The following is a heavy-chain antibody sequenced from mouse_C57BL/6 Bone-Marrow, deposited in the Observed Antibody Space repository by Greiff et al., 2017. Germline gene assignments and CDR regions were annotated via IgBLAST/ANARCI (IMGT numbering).Heavy chain of an antibody. CDR3: AISYSNYFAWFAY. D-gene: IGHD2-5*01. J-gene: IGHJ3*01. CDR1: GYTFTSYW. V-gene: IGHV1-7*01. Sequence: QVQLKQSGAELAKPGASVKLSCKASGYTFTSYWMHWVKQRPGQGLEWIGYINPSSGYTKYNQKFKDKATLTADKSSSTAYMQLSSLTYEDSAVYYCAISYSNYFAWFAYWGQGTLVTVSA. CDR2: INPSSGYT.